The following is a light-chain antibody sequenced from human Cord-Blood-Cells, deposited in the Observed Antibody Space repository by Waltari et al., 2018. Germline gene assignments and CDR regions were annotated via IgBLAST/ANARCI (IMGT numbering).Light chain of an antibody. CDR1: SSDVGGYNY. J-gene: IGLJ1*01. Sequence: QSALTQPASVSGSPGQSITISCTGTSSDVGGYNYVSCYQQHPDKAPKLMIYDVSNRPAGVSNRSSGAKSGNTASLTISGLQAEDEADYYCSSYTSSSTYVFGTGTKVTVL. CDR2: DVS. V-gene: IGLV2-14*01. CDR3: SSYTSSSTYV.